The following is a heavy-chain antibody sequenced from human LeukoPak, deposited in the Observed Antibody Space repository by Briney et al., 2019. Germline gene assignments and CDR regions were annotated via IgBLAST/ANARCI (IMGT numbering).Heavy chain of an antibody. Sequence: SETLSLTCTVSGGSISSSGSYWGWIRQPPGKGLEWIGSIYYSGNTYNPSLKSRVTISVDTSKNQFSLNLTSMNAADTAVYYCARVMAARREDLNWFDPWGQGTLVTVSS. CDR3: ARVMAARREDLNWFDP. D-gene: IGHD6-6*01. V-gene: IGHV4-39*07. CDR2: IYYSGNT. CDR1: GGSISSSGSY. J-gene: IGHJ5*02.